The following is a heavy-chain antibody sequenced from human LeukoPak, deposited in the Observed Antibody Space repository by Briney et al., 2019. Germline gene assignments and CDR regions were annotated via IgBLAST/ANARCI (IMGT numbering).Heavy chain of an antibody. J-gene: IGHJ3*02. D-gene: IGHD1-26*01. CDR1: GFTFSSYW. CDR3: ARVGGSNAFDI. CDR2: INSDGSST. Sequence: GGSLRLSCAASGFTFSSYWVHWVRQAPGKGLVWVSPINSDGSSTSYADSVKGRFTISRDNAKNTPSLRMNSLRAEDTAVYYCARVGGSNAFDIWGQGTMVIVSS. V-gene: IGHV3-74*01.